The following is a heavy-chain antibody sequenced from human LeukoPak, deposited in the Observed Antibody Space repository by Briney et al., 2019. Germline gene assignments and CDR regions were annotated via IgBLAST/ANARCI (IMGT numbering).Heavy chain of an antibody. CDR3: VKDSGSGSYFDY. CDR1: GFTFSRYA. J-gene: IGHJ4*02. Sequence: GGSLRLSCSASGFTFSRYAMHWVRQAPGKGLEYVSAISSNGGSTYYADSVKGRFTISRDNSRNTLHLQMSSLRVEDTAVYYCVKDSGSGSYFDYWGQGTLVTVSS. CDR2: ISSNGGST. D-gene: IGHD3-10*01. V-gene: IGHV3-64D*06.